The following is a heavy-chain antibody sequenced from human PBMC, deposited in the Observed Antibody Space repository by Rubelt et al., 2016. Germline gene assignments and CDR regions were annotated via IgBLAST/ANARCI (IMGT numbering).Heavy chain of an antibody. D-gene: IGHD6-6*01. CDR1: GYTFTDYA. CDR3: VRGFSSSQFGNWFDP. J-gene: IGHJ5*02. Sequence: AEVEKPGASVKLSCKASGYTFTDYAMHWVRQAPGQRLEYMGWINGGNGNTKYSQKFQDRVTITRDTSASTAYMELTSLRFEDTAVYYCVRGFSSSQFGNWFDPWGQGTLVTVSS. V-gene: IGHV1-3*01. CDR2: INGGNGNT.